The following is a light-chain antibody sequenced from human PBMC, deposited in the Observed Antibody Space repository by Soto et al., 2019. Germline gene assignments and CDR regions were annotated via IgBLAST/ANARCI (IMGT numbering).Light chain of an antibody. CDR1: SSDVGGYNY. CDR3: SSFTSSTAVV. Sequence: QSVLTQPASVPGSPGQSITISCTGTSSDVGGYNYVSWYQHHPGKAPKLMISEVSNRPSGVSNRFSGSKSGNTASLTISGLQAEDEADYYCSSFTSSTAVVFGGGTKVTVL. J-gene: IGLJ2*01. CDR2: EVS. V-gene: IGLV2-14*01.